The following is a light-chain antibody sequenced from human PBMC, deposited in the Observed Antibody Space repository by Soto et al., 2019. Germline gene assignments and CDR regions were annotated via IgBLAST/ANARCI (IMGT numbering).Light chain of an antibody. J-gene: IGKJ1*01. Sequence: DIQMTQSPSSLSASVGDRVTITCRASQSISSYLNWYQQKPGKAPKLLIYAAATLQSGVPPRFSGSGSGTEFTLTISSLQPEDFAVYYCQQYGSSGTFGQGTKVDIK. V-gene: IGKV1-39*01. CDR2: AAA. CDR1: QSISSY. CDR3: QQYGSSGT.